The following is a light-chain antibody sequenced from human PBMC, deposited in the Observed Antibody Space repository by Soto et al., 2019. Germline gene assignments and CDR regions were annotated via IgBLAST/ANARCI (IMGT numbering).Light chain of an antibody. Sequence: QSALTQPASVSGSPGQSITISCTGTSSDVGSYNLVSWYQQHPGKAPKLMIYEVSKRPSGVSTRFAGSKSGNTASLTISGLQAEDEADYYCCSYAGSSSFYAFGSGTKLTV. V-gene: IGLV2-23*02. CDR3: CSYAGSSSFYA. J-gene: IGLJ1*01. CDR1: SSDVGSYNL. CDR2: EVS.